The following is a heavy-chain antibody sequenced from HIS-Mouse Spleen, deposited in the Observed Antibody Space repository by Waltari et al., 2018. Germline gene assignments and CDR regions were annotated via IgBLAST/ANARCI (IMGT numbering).Heavy chain of an antibody. Sequence: QVQLQQWGAGLLKPSETLSLTCAVYGGSFSGYYWSWIRQPPGKGLEWIGAINHSGSTNYNPSLKRRVTISVDTSKDQFSLKLGSVTAADTAVYYCARGRCEANSPSYWYFDLWGRGTLVTVSS. CDR1: GGSFSGYY. CDR2: INHSGST. CDR3: ARGRCEANSPSYWYFDL. J-gene: IGHJ2*01. D-gene: IGHD7-27*01. V-gene: IGHV4-34*01.